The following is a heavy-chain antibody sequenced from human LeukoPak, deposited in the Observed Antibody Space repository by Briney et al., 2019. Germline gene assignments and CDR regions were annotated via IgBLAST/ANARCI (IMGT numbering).Heavy chain of an antibody. Sequence: GGSLRLSCVASGFAFETYTMNWVRQAPGKGLEWVSFISSTSSDINYADSVRDRFTISRDNAKNSLFLQMDSLRVEDAAVYYCAKGLFSGYDKYLDSWGQGTLVTVSS. CDR3: AKGLFSGYDKYLDS. CDR1: GFAFETYT. D-gene: IGHD5-12*01. CDR2: ISSTSSDI. J-gene: IGHJ4*02. V-gene: IGHV3-21*04.